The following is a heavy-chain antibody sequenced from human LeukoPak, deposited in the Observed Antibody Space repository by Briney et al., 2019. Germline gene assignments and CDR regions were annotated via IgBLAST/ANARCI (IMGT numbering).Heavy chain of an antibody. Sequence: PGGSLRLSCAASGFTFSSYAMSWVRQDPGKGREWVSGISGSGGSTYHAASVKGRFTISRDNSKNTLYLQMNSLRAEDTAVYYCAKTSMWDLRPDAFDIWGQGTMVTVSS. D-gene: IGHD1-26*01. CDR2: ISGSGGST. V-gene: IGHV3-23*01. CDR1: GFTFSSYA. CDR3: AKTSMWDLRPDAFDI. J-gene: IGHJ3*02.